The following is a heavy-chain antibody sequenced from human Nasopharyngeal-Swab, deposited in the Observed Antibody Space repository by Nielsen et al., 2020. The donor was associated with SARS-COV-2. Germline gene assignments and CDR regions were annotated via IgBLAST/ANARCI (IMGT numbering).Heavy chain of an antibody. CDR3: ASWSPTGHSPSPVTPFDY. J-gene: IGHJ4*02. CDR1: AGIFSSYA. CDR2: IIPIFGTA. D-gene: IGHD7-27*01. Sequence: SAQVFCKASAGIFSSYAIIHLLQAPPQGLEWLGGIIPIFGTANYAQKFQGRVTITADESTSTAYMELSSLRSEDTAVYYCASWSPTGHSPSPVTPFDYWGQGTLVTVSS. V-gene: IGHV1-69*13.